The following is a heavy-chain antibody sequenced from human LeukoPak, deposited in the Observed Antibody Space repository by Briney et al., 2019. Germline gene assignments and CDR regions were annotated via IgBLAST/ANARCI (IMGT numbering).Heavy chain of an antibody. J-gene: IGHJ4*02. V-gene: IGHV4-34*01. CDR2: IKHSGST. CDR1: GGSFSDYY. D-gene: IGHD5-18*01. CDR3: ARKGDTAMVKYYFDY. Sequence: PSETLSLTCAVYGGSFSDYYWSWIRQPPGKGLEWIGEIKHSGSTNYNPSLKSRVTISVDTSKNQFSLKLSSVTAADTAVYYCARKGDTAMVKYYFDYWGQGTLVTVSS.